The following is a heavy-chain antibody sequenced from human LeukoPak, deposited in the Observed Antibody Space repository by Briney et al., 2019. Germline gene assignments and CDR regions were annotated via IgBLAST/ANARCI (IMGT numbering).Heavy chain of an antibody. V-gene: IGHV3-20*04. Sequence: GGTLRLSRTDSVFTSSCYGMSCGCATPGKGLECVSGIKWDGGRTGYADSVKGRYTISRDNAKNSVYLQMNSLRAEDTALYYCARGSGSSWYFYFDYWGQGTLVTVSS. CDR1: VFTSSCYG. CDR2: IKWDGGRT. D-gene: IGHD6-13*01. J-gene: IGHJ4*02. CDR3: ARGSGSSWYFYFDY.